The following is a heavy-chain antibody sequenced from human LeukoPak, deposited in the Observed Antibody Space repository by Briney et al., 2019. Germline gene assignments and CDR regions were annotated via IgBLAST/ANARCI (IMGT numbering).Heavy chain of an antibody. Sequence: PGGSLRLSCAASGFTFSNYNMNWVRQAPGKGLEWVSSISSGSGYISYADSVKGRFTISRDNAKNSLYLQMNSLRAEDTAVYYCAPRRTLDAIDIWGQGTMVTVSS. CDR3: APRRTLDAIDI. J-gene: IGHJ3*02. CDR2: ISSGSGYI. CDR1: GFTFSNYN. V-gene: IGHV3-21*01.